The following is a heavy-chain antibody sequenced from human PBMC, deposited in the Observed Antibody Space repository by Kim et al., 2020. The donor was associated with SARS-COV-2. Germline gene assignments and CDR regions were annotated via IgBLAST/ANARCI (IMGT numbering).Heavy chain of an antibody. Sequence: ASVTARFTISRDDSKGIVHLQMNSLKSEDTAVYYCTREYGDYYYYYGMDVWGQGTTVTVSS. J-gene: IGHJ6*02. D-gene: IGHD4-17*01. V-gene: IGHV3-49*02. CDR3: TREYGDYYYYYGMDV.